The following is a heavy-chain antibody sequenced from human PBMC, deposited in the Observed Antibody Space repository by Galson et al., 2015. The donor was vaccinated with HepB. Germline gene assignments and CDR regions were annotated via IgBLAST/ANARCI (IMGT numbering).Heavy chain of an antibody. CDR3: ARDQLEPNNWFDP. Sequence: SVKVSCKASGYTFTSYYMHWVRQAPGQGLEWMGIINPSGGSTSYAQKFQGRVTMTRDTSTSTVYMELSSLRSEDTAVHYCARDQLEPNNWFDPWGQGTLVTVSS. J-gene: IGHJ5*02. D-gene: IGHD1-1*01. CDR2: INPSGGST. CDR1: GYTFTSYY. V-gene: IGHV1-46*03.